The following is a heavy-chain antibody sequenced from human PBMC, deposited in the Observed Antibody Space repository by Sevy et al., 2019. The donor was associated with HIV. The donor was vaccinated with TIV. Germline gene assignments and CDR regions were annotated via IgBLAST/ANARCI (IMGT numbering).Heavy chain of an antibody. CDR2: IKQDGSVK. J-gene: IGHJ4*02. CDR1: GFSLNNYW. V-gene: IGHV3-7*01. CDR3: VRAIAAAGSF. Sequence: GGSLRLSCAASGFSLNNYWMNWVRQAPGKGLEWVANIKQDGSVKYYVDSAKGRFTISRDNARNLLYLQMNSLRVEDTALYYCVRAIAAAGSFWGQGTLVTVSS. D-gene: IGHD6-13*01.